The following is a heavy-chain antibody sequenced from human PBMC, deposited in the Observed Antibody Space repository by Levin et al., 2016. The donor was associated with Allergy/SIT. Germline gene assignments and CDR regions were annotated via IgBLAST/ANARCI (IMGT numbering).Heavy chain of an antibody. J-gene: IGHJ4*02. CDR3: AREARMGVVVTAMYFDY. CDR2: IYYSGST. Sequence: WIRQPPGKGLEWIGYIYYSGSTYYNPSLKSRVTISVDTSKNQFSLKLSSVTAADTAVYYCAREARMGVVVTAMYFDYWGQGTLVTVSS. D-gene: IGHD2-21*02. V-gene: IGHV4-31*02.